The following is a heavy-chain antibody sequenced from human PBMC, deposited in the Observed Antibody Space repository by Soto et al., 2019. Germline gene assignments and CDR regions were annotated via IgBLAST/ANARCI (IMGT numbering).Heavy chain of an antibody. CDR1: GGSVSSGSNY. V-gene: IGHV4-61*01. J-gene: IGHJ6*02. D-gene: IGHD3-10*01. CDR2: VYYSGST. CDR3: ARDPGGGYGMDV. Sequence: SDTLSLTCTISGGSVSSGSNYWSWIRQPPGKGLEWIGCVYYSGSTNYNPSLKSRVTISVDTSKNQFSLKLSSVTAADTAVYYCARDPGGGYGMDVWGQGIPVSVYS.